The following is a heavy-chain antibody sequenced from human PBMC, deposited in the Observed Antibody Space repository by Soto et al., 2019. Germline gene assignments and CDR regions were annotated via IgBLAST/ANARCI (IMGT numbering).Heavy chain of an antibody. J-gene: IGHJ6*02. CDR3: ARNNGYSYGSGSERYYYYYGVDV. V-gene: IGHV4-61*01. CDR2: IYYSGST. Sequence: SETLSLTYTVSGGSVSSGSYYWSWIRQPPAKGLEWIGYIYYSGSTNYNPSLKSRVTISVDTSKNQFSLKLSSVTAADTAVYYCARNNGYSYGSGSERYYYYYGVDVWGQGTTVTVSS. CDR1: GGSVSSGSYY. D-gene: IGHD5-18*01.